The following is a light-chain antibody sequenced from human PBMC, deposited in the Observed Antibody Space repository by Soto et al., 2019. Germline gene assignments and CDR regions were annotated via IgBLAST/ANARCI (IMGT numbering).Light chain of an antibody. J-gene: IGKJ2*01. V-gene: IGKV2-30*01. CDR2: KVS. CDR3: MQGTYAPHT. CDR1: QSLVDSDGTTY. Sequence: DVVMTQSPLSLPVTLGQPASISCRSSQSLVDSDGTTYLSWFQQRPGQSPRRLIYKVSTRDSGGPDRFSGSGSGSDFTLRISRVEADDVVTFYCMQGTYAPHTFGRGTKLEMK.